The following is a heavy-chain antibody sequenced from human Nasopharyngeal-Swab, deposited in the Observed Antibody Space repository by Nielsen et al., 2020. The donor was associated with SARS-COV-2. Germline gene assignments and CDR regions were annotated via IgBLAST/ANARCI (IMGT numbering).Heavy chain of an antibody. J-gene: IGHJ4*02. CDR2: IKQDGSEM. D-gene: IGHD5-24*01. V-gene: IGHV3-7*01. CDR3: AREGRDGFDY. Sequence: GESLKISCAASGFIFSNYWMTWVRQAPGKGLEWVANIKQDGSEMYYVDSVKDRFTISRDNAKNSLYLQMNSLRVEDTAVYNCAREGRDGFDYWGQGTLVTVSS. CDR1: GFIFSNYW.